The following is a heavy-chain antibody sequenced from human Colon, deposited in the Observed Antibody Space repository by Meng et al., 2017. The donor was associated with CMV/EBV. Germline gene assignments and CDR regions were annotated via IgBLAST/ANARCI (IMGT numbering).Heavy chain of an antibody. J-gene: IGHJ5*02. V-gene: IGHV3-72*01. CDR3: TRVSGTYSFDL. D-gene: IGHD1-26*01. Sequence: AAGFTCSDHYMDWVRQAPGKGLEWVGRVRKKANSYTTEYAASVKGRFTISRDDSKNSLYLQVNSLRTEDTAVYYCTRVSGTYSFDLWGQGTLVTVSS. CDR2: VRKKANSYTT. CDR1: GFTCSDHY.